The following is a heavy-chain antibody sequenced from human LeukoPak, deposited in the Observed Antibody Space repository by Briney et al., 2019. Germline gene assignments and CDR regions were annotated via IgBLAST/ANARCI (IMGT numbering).Heavy chain of an antibody. J-gene: IGHJ4*02. D-gene: IGHD6-19*01. CDR3: ARGHSSGRDYYFDT. V-gene: IGHV1-18*01. CDR1: GYTFATYS. Sequence: ASAKVSCKTSGYTFATYSINWVRQAPGQGLEWMGWISGYSGSTNYAQKLQGRVTMTTDTSTTTAYMELRSLKSDDTAVYYCARGHSSGRDYYFDTWGQGTLVTVSS. CDR2: ISGYSGST.